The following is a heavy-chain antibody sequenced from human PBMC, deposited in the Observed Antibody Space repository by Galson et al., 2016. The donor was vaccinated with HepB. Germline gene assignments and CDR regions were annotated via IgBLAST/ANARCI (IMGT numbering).Heavy chain of an antibody. CDR3: SILEHYDSGSYYPPWFHH. D-gene: IGHD3-22*01. Sequence: QSGAEVKKPGESLKISCKVSEYNFPNYWIAWVRQMPGRGLEWMGIIHTGDSDTRYCPSFQGQVTISADKSISTAYLQWSSLRASDTAMYYCSILEHYDSGSYYPPWFHHWGQGTLVTVSS. CDR2: IHTGDSDT. CDR1: EYNFPNYW. J-gene: IGHJ1*01. V-gene: IGHV5-51*01.